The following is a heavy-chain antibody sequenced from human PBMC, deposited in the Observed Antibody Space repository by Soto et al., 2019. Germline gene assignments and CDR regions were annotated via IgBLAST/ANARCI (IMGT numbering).Heavy chain of an antibody. CDR3: ARGPFSYCMDV. J-gene: IGHJ6*02. V-gene: IGHV3-33*01. CDR1: GFSFSGHG. Sequence: WLTLRLPWFPAGFSFSGHGLHSVRQESGKGLEWVAVILYDGRNKYYADSVKGRFTISRDNSKYTLYLQMNSLRAEDTAAYYCARGPFSYCMDVWGQGTTVTVSS. CDR2: ILYDGRNK.